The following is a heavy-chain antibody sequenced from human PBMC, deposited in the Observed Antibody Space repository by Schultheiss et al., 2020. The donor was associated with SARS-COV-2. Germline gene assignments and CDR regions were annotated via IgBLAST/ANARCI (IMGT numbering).Heavy chain of an antibody. CDR2: IYYSGST. D-gene: IGHD4-17*01. Sequence: SETLSLTCTVSGGSISSGGYYWSWIRQHPGKGLEWIGSIYYSGSTNYNPSLKSRVTISVDTSKNQFSLKLSSVTAADTAVYYCARQTVTTPFDYWGQGTLVTVSS. V-gene: IGHV4-39*01. J-gene: IGHJ4*02. CDR3: ARQTVTTPFDY. CDR1: GGSISSGGYY.